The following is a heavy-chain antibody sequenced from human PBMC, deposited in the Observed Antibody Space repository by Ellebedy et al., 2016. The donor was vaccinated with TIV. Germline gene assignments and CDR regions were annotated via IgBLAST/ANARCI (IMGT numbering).Heavy chain of an antibody. Sequence: GESLKISCAASGFTFSSYSMNWVRQASGKGLEWVSYISSSSSTIYYADSVKGRFTISRDNAKNSLYLQMNSLRAEDTAVYYCARDPPDYYDSSGHIGGDAFDIWGQGTMVTVSS. V-gene: IGHV3-48*01. CDR1: GFTFSSYS. CDR3: ARDPPDYYDSSGHIGGDAFDI. CDR2: ISSSSSTI. J-gene: IGHJ3*02. D-gene: IGHD3-22*01.